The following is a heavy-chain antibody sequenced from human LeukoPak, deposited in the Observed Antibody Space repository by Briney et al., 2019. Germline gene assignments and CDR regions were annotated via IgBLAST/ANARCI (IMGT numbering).Heavy chain of an antibody. CDR3: ARDKRVGGGSYYDFDY. CDR1: GGSIRSGNYY. D-gene: IGHD1-26*01. V-gene: IGHV4-61*02. CDR2: IDPSGSI. J-gene: IGHJ4*02. Sequence: PSETLSLTCSVSGGSIRSGNYYWSWIRQSAGKGLEWIGRIDPSGSINYNPSLKSRVTMSVDTSKNQFSLKLSSVTAADTAVYYCARDKRVGGGSYYDFDYWGQGTLVTVSS.